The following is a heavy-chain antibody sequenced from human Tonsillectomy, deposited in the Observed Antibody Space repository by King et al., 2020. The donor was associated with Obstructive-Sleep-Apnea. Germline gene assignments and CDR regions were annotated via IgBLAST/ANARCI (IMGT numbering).Heavy chain of an antibody. D-gene: IGHD5-12*01. CDR3: ARHRGVEDYGGYGDYFDY. Sequence: MQLQESGPGLVKPSETLSLTCSVSGGSINNYYWSLIRQPPGKGLEWIGYVYYSGNTNFNPSLKSRVTISADTYKIQFSLRLSSGTAADTAVYYCARHRGVEDYGGYGDYFDYWGQGTLVTVSS. CDR1: GGSINNYY. J-gene: IGHJ4*02. V-gene: IGHV4-59*08. CDR2: VYYSGNT.